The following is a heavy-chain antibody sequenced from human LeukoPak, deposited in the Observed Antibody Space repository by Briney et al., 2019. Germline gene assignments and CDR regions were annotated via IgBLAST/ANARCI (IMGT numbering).Heavy chain of an antibody. V-gene: IGHV4-59*08. CDR2: IYYSGST. CDR3: ASLRLGSWYEGLTPQYYFDY. CDR1: GGSLINYY. D-gene: IGHD6-13*01. J-gene: IGHJ4*02. Sequence: PSETLSLTCTVSGGSLINYYWSWVRQPPGKGLEWIGHIYYSGSTNYNPSLKSRVTISVDTSKNQFSLKLSSVTAADTAVYYCASLRLGSWYEGLTPQYYFDYWGQGTLVTVSS.